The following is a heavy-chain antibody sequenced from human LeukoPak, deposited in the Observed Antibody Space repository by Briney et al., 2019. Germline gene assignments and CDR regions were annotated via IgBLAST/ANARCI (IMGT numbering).Heavy chain of an antibody. V-gene: IGHV3-23*01. CDR2: ISGSGSST. Sequence: GGSLRLSCAASGFTFSSYGMSWVRQAPGKGLEWVSAISGSGSSTYYANSVKGRFTISRDNSENTLYLQLNSLRAEDTAVYYCAKARDLYDSSGYYSFSWYFDLWGRGTLVSVSS. CDR1: GFTFSSYG. J-gene: IGHJ2*01. D-gene: IGHD3-22*01. CDR3: AKARDLYDSSGYYSFSWYFDL.